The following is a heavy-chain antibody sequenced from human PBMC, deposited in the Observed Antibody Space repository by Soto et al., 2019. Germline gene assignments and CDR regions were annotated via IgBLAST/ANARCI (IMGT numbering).Heavy chain of an antibody. CDR2: IYPGDSDT. V-gene: IGHV5-51*01. CDR3: ARALVQHVSAAFGS. J-gene: IGHJ1*01. Sequence: GESLKISCKASGYSFTTYWIGWVRQMPGKGLEWMGIIYPGDSDTRYSPSFQGQVTISADTSVSTAYLQWRSLKASDTAMYYCARALVQHVSAAFGSWGQGTLVTVSS. CDR1: GYSFTTYW. D-gene: IGHD3-10*01.